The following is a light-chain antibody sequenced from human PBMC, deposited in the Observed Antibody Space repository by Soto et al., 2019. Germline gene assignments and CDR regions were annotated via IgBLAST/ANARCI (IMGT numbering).Light chain of an antibody. CDR3: HQYYITPLT. CDR1: QSVLYSSNNKNY. V-gene: IGKV4-1*01. CDR2: WAS. J-gene: IGKJ4*01. Sequence: DIVMTQSPDSLAVSLGERATVNCKSSQSVLYSSNNKNYLAWYQQKPGQPPKLLIYWASTRESGVPDRFSGSGSETDFTLTISSLQAEDVAVYYCHQYYITPLTFGGGTKVDIK.